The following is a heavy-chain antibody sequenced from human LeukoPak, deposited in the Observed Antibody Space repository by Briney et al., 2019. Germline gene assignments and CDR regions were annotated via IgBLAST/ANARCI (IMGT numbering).Heavy chain of an antibody. D-gene: IGHD3-22*01. V-gene: IGHV3-23*01. CDR1: GFTFSSYA. CDR2: ISGSGEST. CDR3: ARGLDDSSGFDY. J-gene: IGHJ4*02. Sequence: GGSLRLSCTASGFTFSSYAMNWVRQAPGKGLEWVSAISGSGESTYYADSVKGRFTISRDNSKNTLYLQTNSLRAEDTAVYYCARGLDDSSGFDYWGQGTPVTVSS.